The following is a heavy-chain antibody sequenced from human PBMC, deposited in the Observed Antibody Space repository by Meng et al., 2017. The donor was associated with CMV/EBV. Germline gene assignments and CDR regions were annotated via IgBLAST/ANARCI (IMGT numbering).Heavy chain of an antibody. D-gene: IGHD4-17*01. V-gene: IGHV1-69*04. CDR3: ARDRLRQGFDH. CDR1: GGTFSSYT. J-gene: IGHJ5*02. Sequence: SCKASGGTFSSYTISWVRQAPGQGLEWMGRIIPILGIANYAQKFQGRVTITADKSTSTAYMELSSLRSEDTAVYYCARDRLRQGFDHWGQGTLVTVSS. CDR2: IIPILGIA.